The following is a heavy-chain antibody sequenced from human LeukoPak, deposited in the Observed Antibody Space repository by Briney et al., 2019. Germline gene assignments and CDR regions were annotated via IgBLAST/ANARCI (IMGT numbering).Heavy chain of an antibody. CDR2: IYYTGST. CDR1: GGSISSYY. CDR3: ARGLRFTMVRGVITYFDY. D-gene: IGHD3-10*01. Sequence: PSETLSLTCTVSGGSISSYYWSWIRQPPGRGLEWIGYIYYTGSTNYNPSLKSRVTISVDTSKNQFSLKLSSVTAADTAVYYCARGLRFTMVRGVITYFDYWGQGTLVTVSS. V-gene: IGHV4-59*01. J-gene: IGHJ4*02.